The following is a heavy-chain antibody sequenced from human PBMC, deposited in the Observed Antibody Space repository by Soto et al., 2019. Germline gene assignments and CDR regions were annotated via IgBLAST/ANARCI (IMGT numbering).Heavy chain of an antibody. Sequence: SETLSLTCTVSGGSVSSGSYYWSWIRQPPGRGLEWIGHIYYSGSTKYNPPLKSRVTISVDTSKNQFSLKLSSVTAADTAVYYCARGKYTAMRIGFYYYGMDVWGQGTTVTVSS. CDR3: ARGKYTAMRIGFYYYGMDV. D-gene: IGHD5-18*01. CDR2: IYYSGST. CDR1: GGSVSSGSYY. V-gene: IGHV4-61*01. J-gene: IGHJ6*02.